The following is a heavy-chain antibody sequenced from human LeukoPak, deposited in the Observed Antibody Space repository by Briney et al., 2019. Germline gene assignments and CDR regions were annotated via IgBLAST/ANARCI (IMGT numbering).Heavy chain of an antibody. CDR1: GFTFSSYA. J-gene: IGHJ4*02. Sequence: GGSLRLSCAASGFTFSSYAMSWVRQAPGKGLEWVSAISSSGGSTYYADSVKGRVTISRDNSKNTLYLQMSSLRAEDTAIYYCVKDRSGGSGTLFPTFDYWGQGSLVTVSS. V-gene: IGHV3-23*01. CDR2: ISSSGGST. D-gene: IGHD3-10*01. CDR3: VKDRSGGSGTLFPTFDY.